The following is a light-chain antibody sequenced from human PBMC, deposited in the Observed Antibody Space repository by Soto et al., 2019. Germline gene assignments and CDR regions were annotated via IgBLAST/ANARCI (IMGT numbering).Light chain of an antibody. Sequence: DTPMTQSRSTLSTSVGDRATITCLASQSISSWLAWYQQKPGKAPKLLIYKASSVESGVPSRFSGSGSGTEFTLTISSLQPDDFATYYCQQYNSYLWTFGQGTKVDI. V-gene: IGKV1-5*03. J-gene: IGKJ1*01. CDR1: QSISSW. CDR2: KAS. CDR3: QQYNSYLWT.